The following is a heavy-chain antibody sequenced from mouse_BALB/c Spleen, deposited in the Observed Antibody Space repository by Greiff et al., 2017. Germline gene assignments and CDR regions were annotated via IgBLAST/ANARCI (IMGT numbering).Heavy chain of an antibody. Sequence: QVQLQQSGAELVRPGSSVKISCKASGYAFSSYWMNWVKQRPGQGLEWIGQIYPGDGDTNYNGKFKGKATLTADKSSSTAYMQLSSLTSEDSAVYFCARRDYRYRYFDVWGAGTTVTVSS. V-gene: IGHV1-80*01. CDR3: ARRDYRYRYFDV. D-gene: IGHD2-14*01. J-gene: IGHJ1*01. CDR2: IYPGDGDT. CDR1: GYAFSSYW.